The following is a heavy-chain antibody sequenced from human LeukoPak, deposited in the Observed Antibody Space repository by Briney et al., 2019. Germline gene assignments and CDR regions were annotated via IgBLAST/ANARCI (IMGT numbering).Heavy chain of an antibody. D-gene: IGHD3-22*01. CDR3: ARGPYYDSSGFDS. J-gene: IGHJ4*02. CDR1: GGSINSYY. V-gene: IGHV4-59*01. CDR2: IYYSGST. Sequence: SETLSLTCTVSGGSINSYYWSWIRQSPGKGLEWIGYIYYSGSTNYSPSLKSRVTISIDKYKNQFSLTLSSVTAADTAVYFRARGPYYDSSGFDSWGQGILVTVSS.